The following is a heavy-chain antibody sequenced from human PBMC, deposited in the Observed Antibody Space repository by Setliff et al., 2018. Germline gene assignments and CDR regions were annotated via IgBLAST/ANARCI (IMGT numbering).Heavy chain of an antibody. Sequence: PSETLSLTCTVSGGSISSGTYYWSWIRQHPGKGLEWIGYIYSSGTTYYNPSLKRRVTTAVDTSRDQFSLKLISMIAADTAVYYCARGRNIAARLLDSWGQGTLVAVSS. J-gene: IGHJ4*02. V-gene: IGHV4-31*03. CDR1: GGSISSGTYY. CDR3: ARGRNIAARLLDS. D-gene: IGHD6-6*01. CDR2: IYSSGTT.